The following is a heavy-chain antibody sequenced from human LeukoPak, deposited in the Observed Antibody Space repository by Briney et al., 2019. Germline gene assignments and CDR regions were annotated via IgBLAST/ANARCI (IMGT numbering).Heavy chain of an antibody. CDR3: ARHPSRGTVTGDAFDI. J-gene: IGHJ3*02. Sequence: PSETLSLTCTVSGGSISSYYWSWIRQPAGKGLEWIGRIYTSGSTNCNPSLKSRVTMSVDTSKNQFSLKLSSVTAADTAVYYCARHPSRGTVTGDAFDIWGQGTMVTVSS. CDR1: GGSISSYY. D-gene: IGHD4-17*01. CDR2: IYTSGST. V-gene: IGHV4-4*07.